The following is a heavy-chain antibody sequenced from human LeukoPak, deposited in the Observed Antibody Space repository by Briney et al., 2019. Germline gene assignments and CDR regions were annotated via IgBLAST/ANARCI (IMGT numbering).Heavy chain of an antibody. Sequence: PSETLSLTCAVYGGSFSGYYWSWIRQPPGKGLEWIGEINHSGSTNYNPSLKSRVTISVDTSKNQFSLKLSSVTVADTAVYYCARGGYYDILTGTLYYFDYWGQGTLVTVSS. CDR1: GGSFSGYY. CDR2: INHSGST. J-gene: IGHJ4*02. CDR3: ARGGYYDILTGTLYYFDY. V-gene: IGHV4-34*01. D-gene: IGHD3-9*01.